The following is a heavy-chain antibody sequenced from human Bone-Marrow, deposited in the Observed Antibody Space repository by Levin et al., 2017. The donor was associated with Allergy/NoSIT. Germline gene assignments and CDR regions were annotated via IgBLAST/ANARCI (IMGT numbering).Heavy chain of an antibody. CDR1: GYTFTSFD. Sequence: ASVKVSCKTSGYTFTSFDINWVRQATGQGLEWMGWMYPNSDNAGYAQKFQGRVTMTRNTSISTAYMELSSLRSEDTAIYYCARGELGSGYLVAYWGQGTLVTVSS. CDR2: MYPNSDNA. J-gene: IGHJ4*02. CDR3: ARGELGSGYLVAY. D-gene: IGHD5-12*01. V-gene: IGHV1-8*01.